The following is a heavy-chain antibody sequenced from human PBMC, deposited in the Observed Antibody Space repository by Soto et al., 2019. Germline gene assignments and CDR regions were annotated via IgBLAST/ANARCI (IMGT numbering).Heavy chain of an antibody. J-gene: IGHJ6*02. V-gene: IGHV1-69*01. D-gene: IGHD6-19*01. Sequence: QVQLVQSGAEVKKPGSSVKVSCKASGGTFSSYAISWVRQAPVQGLEWMGGIIPICGTANYAQKFQGRVTITADESTSTAYMELSSLRSEDTAVYYCARDPPAGYSSGWYYYYYGMDVWGQGTTVTVSS. CDR2: IIPICGTA. CDR3: ARDPPAGYSSGWYYYYYGMDV. CDR1: GGTFSSYA.